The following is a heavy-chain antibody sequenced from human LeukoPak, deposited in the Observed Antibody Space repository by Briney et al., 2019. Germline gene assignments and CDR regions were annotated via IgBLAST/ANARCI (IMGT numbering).Heavy chain of an antibody. CDR2: IIPILGIA. CDR3: ARSDREMATSQDY. J-gene: IGHJ4*02. D-gene: IGHD5-24*01. CDR1: GGTFSSYA. V-gene: IGHV1-69*04. Sequence: ASVKVSCKASGGTFSSYAISWVRQAPGQGLEWMGRIIPILGIANYAQKFQGRVTITADKSTSTAYMELSSLRSEDTAVYYCARSDREMATSQDYWGQGTLVTVSS.